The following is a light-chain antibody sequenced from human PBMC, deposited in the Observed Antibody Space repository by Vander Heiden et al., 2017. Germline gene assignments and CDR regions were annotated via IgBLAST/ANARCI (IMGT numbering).Light chain of an antibody. Sequence: QSVLTQPPSVSGAPGPRVTISCTGSSSNIGADYDVHWYQQLPGTAPKLLMYGNLNRPSGVPDRFSGSKSGTSASLAITGLQAEDEADYYCQSFDSSLSSSVFGGGTKLTVL. J-gene: IGLJ2*01. CDR2: GNL. CDR1: SSNIGADYD. V-gene: IGLV1-40*01. CDR3: QSFDSSLSSSV.